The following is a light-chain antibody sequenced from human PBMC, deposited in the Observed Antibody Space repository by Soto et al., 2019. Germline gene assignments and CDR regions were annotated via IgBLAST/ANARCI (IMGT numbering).Light chain of an antibody. CDR3: QQRYNWPPIT. Sequence: EIVMTQSPVTLSVSPGERATLSCRASQSVRSTYLAWYQQKPGQAPRLLIFGVSNRATGTPARFSGSGSGTDFTLTISSLEPEDFAIYYCQQRYNWPPITFGQGTRLEI. CDR1: QSVRSTY. CDR2: GVS. V-gene: IGKV3D-20*02. J-gene: IGKJ5*01.